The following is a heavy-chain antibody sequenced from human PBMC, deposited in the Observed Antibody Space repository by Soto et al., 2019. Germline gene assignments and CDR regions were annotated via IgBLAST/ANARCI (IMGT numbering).Heavy chain of an antibody. D-gene: IGHD3-3*01. J-gene: IGHJ5*02. CDR3: ARESRFLEWLSLNWFDP. Sequence: GGSLRLSCAASGFPFDDYGMSWVRQAPGKGLEWVSGINRDGGSTGYSDSVKGRFTTSRDNAKTSLYLQMNSLRDEDTAVYYCARESRFLEWLSLNWFDPWGQGTLVTVSS. CDR1: GFPFDDYG. V-gene: IGHV3-20*04. CDR2: INRDGGST.